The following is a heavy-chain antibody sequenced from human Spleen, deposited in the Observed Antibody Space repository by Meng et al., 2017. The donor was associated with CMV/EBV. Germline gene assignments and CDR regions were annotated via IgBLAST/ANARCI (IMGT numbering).Heavy chain of an antibody. CDR3: AREVRHCSSWYFAEYYCGMDV. CDR2: ISGSGGNT. V-gene: IGHV3-53*01. J-gene: IGHJ6*02. D-gene: IGHD6-13*01. Sequence: LSLTCAASGFTVSSNYIRWVRQAPGEGLEWGSAISGSGGNTYYADSVKGRFTISRDNSKNTLHLQMNSLRAEDTAVYYCAREVRHCSSWYFAEYYCGMDVWGQGTTVTVSS. CDR1: GFTVSSNY.